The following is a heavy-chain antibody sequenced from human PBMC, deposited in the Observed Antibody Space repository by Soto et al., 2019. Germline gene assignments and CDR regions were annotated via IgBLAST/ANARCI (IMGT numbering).Heavy chain of an antibody. Sequence: ASVKFSCKTSGYTFNTDGINWVRQAPGQGLELMGWISAYDGKTTYAEKFQGRVTLTTDTSTSTAYMELRSLRSDDTAIYYCARDPHEFWTSYWFDPRGQGTPVTVSS. CDR1: GYTFNTDG. D-gene: IGHD3-3*01. J-gene: IGHJ5*02. V-gene: IGHV1-18*01. CDR3: ARDPHEFWTSYWFDP. CDR2: ISAYDGKT.